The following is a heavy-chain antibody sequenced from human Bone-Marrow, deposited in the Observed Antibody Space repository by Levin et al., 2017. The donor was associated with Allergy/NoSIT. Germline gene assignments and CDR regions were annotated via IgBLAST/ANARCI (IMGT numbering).Heavy chain of an antibody. V-gene: IGHV1-8*01. CDR3: ARELSLGGAVINGFGY. J-gene: IGHJ4*02. CDR1: GYTFSSYD. Sequence: ASVKVSCKASGYTFSSYDFNWVRQATGQGLEWMGWMNPQSGNTGYAQKFQGRVTMTRDTSISTAYMELSSLTSEDTAVYYCARELSLGGAVINGFGYWGQGILVTVSS. CDR2: MNPQSGNT. D-gene: IGHD3-3*01.